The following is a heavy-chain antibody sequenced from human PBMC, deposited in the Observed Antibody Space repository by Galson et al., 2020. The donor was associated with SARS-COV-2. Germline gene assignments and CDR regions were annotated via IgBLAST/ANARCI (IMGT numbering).Heavy chain of an antibody. J-gene: IGHJ6*02. D-gene: IGHD3-16*01. CDR3: TRLGGVGASDYYYYCGMDV. Sequence: GESLKISCAASGFTFSGSAMHWVRQASGKGLEWVGRIRSKANSYATAYAASVKGRFTISRDDSKNTAYLQMNSLKTEDTAVYYCTRLGGVGASDYYYYCGMDVWGQGTTVTVSS. CDR2: IRSKANSYAT. CDR1: GFTFSGSA. V-gene: IGHV3-73*01.